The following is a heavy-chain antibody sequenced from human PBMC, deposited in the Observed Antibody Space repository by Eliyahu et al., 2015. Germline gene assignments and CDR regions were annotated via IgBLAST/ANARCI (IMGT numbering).Heavy chain of an antibody. CDR2: LYSGGST. CDR1: GSTVVSXY. Sequence: EVQVVESGGGLVQPGGSLRLSCXASGSTVVSXYMSWVRQAPGKGLEWVSVLYSGGSTYYTDSVKGRFTISRDNSKNTLYLQMNSLGTEDTAVYYCAKEGRQLGSFDVWGQGTMVTVSS. D-gene: IGHD3-16*01. V-gene: IGHV3-66*02. CDR3: AKEGRQLGSFDV. J-gene: IGHJ3*01.